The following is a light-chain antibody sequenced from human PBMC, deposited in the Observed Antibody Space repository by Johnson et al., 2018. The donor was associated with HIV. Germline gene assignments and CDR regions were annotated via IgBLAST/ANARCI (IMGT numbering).Light chain of an antibody. V-gene: IGLV1-51*02. CDR2: ENN. Sequence: QSVLTQPPSVSAAPGQKVTISCSGSSSNIGNNYVSWYQQLPGTAPKLLIYENNKRPSGIPDRFSGSKSGTSATLGITGLQTGDEADYYCGTWDNSLGTGGVFGTGTKVTV. CDR1: SSNIGNNY. CDR3: GTWDNSLGTGGV. J-gene: IGLJ1*01.